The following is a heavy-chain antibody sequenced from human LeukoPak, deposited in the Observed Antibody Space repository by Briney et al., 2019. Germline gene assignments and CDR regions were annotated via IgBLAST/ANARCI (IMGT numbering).Heavy chain of an antibody. D-gene: IGHD3-10*01. V-gene: IGHV3-21*01. CDR1: GFTFRSYT. CDR3: ARGGMYYYGSGSYDFDY. Sequence: GGSLRLSCAASGFTFRSYTMNWVRQAPGKGLEWVSSLSPTRFYKYHADSLKGRFTISRDNAKNSLYLQMNSLRAEDTAVYYCARGGMYYYGSGSYDFDYWGQGTLVTVSS. CDR2: LSPTRFYK. J-gene: IGHJ4*02.